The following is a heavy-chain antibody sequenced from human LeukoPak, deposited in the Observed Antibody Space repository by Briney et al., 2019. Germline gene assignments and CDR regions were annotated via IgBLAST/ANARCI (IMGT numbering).Heavy chain of an antibody. CDR1: GGSISSYY. D-gene: IGHD3-10*01. J-gene: IGHJ4*02. CDR2: IYYSGST. V-gene: IGHV4-59*08. CDR3: ARQTAYYYSSGTYRFDY. Sequence: SETLSLTCTVSGGSISSYYWSWIRQPPGKGLEWIGYIYYSGSTNYNPSLESRVTISVDTSENQFSLKLTSVTAADTAVYYCARQTAYYYSSGTYRFDYWGQGTLVTVSS.